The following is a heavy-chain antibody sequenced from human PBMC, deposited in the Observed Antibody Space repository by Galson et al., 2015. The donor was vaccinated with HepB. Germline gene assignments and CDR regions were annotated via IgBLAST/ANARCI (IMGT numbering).Heavy chain of an antibody. CDR2: INAGNGNT. D-gene: IGHD6-19*01. V-gene: IGHV1-3*01. J-gene: IGHJ1*01. CDR3: ARDRQWSQYFQH. Sequence: SVKVSCKASGYTFTSYAMHWVRQAPGQRLEWMGWINAGNGNTKYSQKFQDRVTITRDTSASTAYMELSSLRSEDTAVYYCARDRQWSQYFQHWGQGTLVTVSS. CDR1: GYTFTSYA.